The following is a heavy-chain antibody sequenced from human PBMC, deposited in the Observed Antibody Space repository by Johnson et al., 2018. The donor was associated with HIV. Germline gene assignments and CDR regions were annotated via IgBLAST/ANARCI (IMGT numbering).Heavy chain of an antibody. J-gene: IGHJ3*01. D-gene: IGHD1-26*01. V-gene: IGHV3-30*04. CDR1: GFTFSSYA. CDR2: ISYDGSNK. Sequence: VQLVESGGGVVQPVRSLRLSCAASGFTFSSYAMHWVRQAPGKGLEWVAVISYDGSNKYYADSVKGRFTISRDNSKNTLYLQMNSLRAEDTAVYYCAKGSWALWSPWGQGTMVAVSS. CDR3: AKGSWALWSP.